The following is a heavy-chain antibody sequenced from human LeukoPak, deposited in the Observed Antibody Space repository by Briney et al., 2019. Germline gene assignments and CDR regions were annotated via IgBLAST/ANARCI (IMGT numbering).Heavy chain of an antibody. CDR3: AREGVDWNHSVYYFDY. J-gene: IGHJ4*02. V-gene: IGHV1-2*02. CDR1: GYTFTGYY. D-gene: IGHD1-1*01. Sequence: GASVTVSCKASGYTFTGYYMHWVRQAPGQGLEWMGWINPNSGGTNYAQKFQGRVTMTRDTSISTAYMELSRLRYDDTAVYYCAREGVDWNHSVYYFDYWGQGTLVTVSS. CDR2: INPNSGGT.